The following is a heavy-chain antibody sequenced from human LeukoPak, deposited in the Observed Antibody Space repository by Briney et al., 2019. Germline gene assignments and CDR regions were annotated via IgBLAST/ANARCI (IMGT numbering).Heavy chain of an antibody. Sequence: ASVKVSCKASGYTFTSYGISWVRQPPGQGLEWMGWISAYNGNTNYAQKLQGRVTMTTDTSTSTAYMELRSLRSDDTAVYYCARQGYCDTTACYTAAFDIWGQGTMVTVSS. CDR3: ARQGYCDTTACYTAAFDI. D-gene: IGHD2-2*02. V-gene: IGHV1-18*01. J-gene: IGHJ3*02. CDR1: GYTFTSYG. CDR2: ISAYNGNT.